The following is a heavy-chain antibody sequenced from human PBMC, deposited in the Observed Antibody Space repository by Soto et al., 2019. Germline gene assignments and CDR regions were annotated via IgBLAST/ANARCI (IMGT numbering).Heavy chain of an antibody. Sequence: SVKVSCKASGFTFTNSAVQWVRQARGQRLEWIGWIVVGSGNINYAQKFQERVTITRDMSTSTAYMELSSLRSEDTAVYYCAGGWVRGVMTRTRDYYGMDVWGQGTTVTVSS. J-gene: IGHJ6*02. CDR1: GFTFTNSA. D-gene: IGHD3-10*01. CDR2: IVVGSGNI. V-gene: IGHV1-58*01. CDR3: AGGWVRGVMTRTRDYYGMDV.